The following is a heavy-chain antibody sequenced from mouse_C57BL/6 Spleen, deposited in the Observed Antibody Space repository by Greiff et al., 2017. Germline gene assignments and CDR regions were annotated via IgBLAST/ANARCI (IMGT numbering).Heavy chain of an antibody. D-gene: IGHD2-4*01. V-gene: IGHV1-55*01. Sequence: QVQLQQPGAELVKPGASVKMSCKASGYTFTSYWITWVKQRPGQGLEWIGDIYPGSGSTNYNEKFKSKATLTVDTTSSTAYMQLSSLTSEDSAVYYCARAPAIYYDYGYYAMDYWGQGTSVTVSS. CDR1: GYTFTSYW. CDR2: IYPGSGST. CDR3: ARAPAIYYDYGYYAMDY. J-gene: IGHJ4*01.